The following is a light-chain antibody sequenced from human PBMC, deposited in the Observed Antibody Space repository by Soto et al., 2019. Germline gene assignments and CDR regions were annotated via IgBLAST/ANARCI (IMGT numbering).Light chain of an antibody. CDR2: GVS. Sequence: QSALTQPASVSGSPGQSITISCTGTPSDIGNYNYVSWYQQHPGKAPKLIIYGVSNRPSGVSNRFSGSKSGNTASLTISGLQAEDEADYYCCSYAGASTYVFGGGTKLTVL. CDR1: PSDIGNYNY. J-gene: IGLJ2*01. CDR3: CSYAGASTYV. V-gene: IGLV2-23*02.